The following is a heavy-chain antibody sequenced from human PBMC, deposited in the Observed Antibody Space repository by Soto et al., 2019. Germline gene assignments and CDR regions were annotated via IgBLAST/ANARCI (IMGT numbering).Heavy chain of an antibody. CDR1: GFTFSNYW. Sequence: EVQLVESGGGLVQPGGSLRLSCAASGFTFSNYWMHWVRQVPGKGLVWVSAISGSGGSTYYADSVKGRFTISRDNSKNTLYLQMNSLRAEDTAVYYCAKSAAMAKGYFDYWGQGTLVTVSS. J-gene: IGHJ4*02. CDR2: ISGSGGST. CDR3: AKSAAMAKGYFDY. D-gene: IGHD5-18*01. V-gene: IGHV3-23*04.